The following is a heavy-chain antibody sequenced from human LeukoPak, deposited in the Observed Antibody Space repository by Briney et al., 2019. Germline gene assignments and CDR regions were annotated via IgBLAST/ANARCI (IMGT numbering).Heavy chain of an antibody. CDR2: INHSGST. V-gene: IGHV4-34*01. Sequence: SETLSLTCAVYGGSFSGYYWSWIRQPPGKGLEWIGEINHSGSTYYNPSLKSRVTISVDTSKNQFSLKLSSVTAADAAVYYCARRGSPMTTVTTGYDYWGQGTLVTVSS. J-gene: IGHJ4*02. CDR3: ARRGSPMTTVTTGYDY. D-gene: IGHD4-17*01. CDR1: GGSFSGYY.